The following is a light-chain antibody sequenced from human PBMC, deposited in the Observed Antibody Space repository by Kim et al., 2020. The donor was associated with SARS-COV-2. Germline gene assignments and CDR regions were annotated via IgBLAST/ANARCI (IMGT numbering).Light chain of an antibody. V-gene: IGKV1-27*01. J-gene: IGKJ1*01. Sequence: ASVGDRVTIPCRASQGISNSLAWYRQKPGKVPMLLIYGASTLRSGVPSRFRGSGSGTDFTLTISSLQPEDAATYYCQKYNSAPWTFGQGTKVEIK. CDR1: QGISNS. CDR3: QKYNSAPWT. CDR2: GAS.